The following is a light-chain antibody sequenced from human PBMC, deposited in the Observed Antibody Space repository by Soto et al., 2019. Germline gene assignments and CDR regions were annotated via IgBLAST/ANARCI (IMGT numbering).Light chain of an antibody. CDR1: QSISFY. CDR2: AAS. J-gene: IGKJ5*01. Sequence: DIQMTQSPSSLYASVRDRVSITCRASQSISFYLNWYQQKPGKANKVLIYAASNLQSGVPSRFSGSGSGTDFTLTISSLQPEDFATYYCQQSYSMPITFGNGKRLENK. V-gene: IGKV1-39*01. CDR3: QQSYSMPIT.